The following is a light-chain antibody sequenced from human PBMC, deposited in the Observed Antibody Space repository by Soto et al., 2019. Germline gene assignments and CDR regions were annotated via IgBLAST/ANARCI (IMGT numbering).Light chain of an antibody. CDR1: QSVSSSY. Sequence: ELVLTQSPGTLSLSPGDGATLSCRASQSVSSSYLAWYQLKPGQAPRHLIYGASIRATAIPDRFSGSGSETDFALTISRLEPEDFAVYYCQQYGRSPPYTFGQGTSVEIK. CDR2: GAS. CDR3: QQYGRSPPYT. J-gene: IGKJ2*01. V-gene: IGKV3-20*01.